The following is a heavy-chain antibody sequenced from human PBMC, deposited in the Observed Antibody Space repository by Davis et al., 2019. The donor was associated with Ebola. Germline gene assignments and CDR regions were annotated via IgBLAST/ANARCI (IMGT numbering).Heavy chain of an antibody. Sequence: PGGSLRLSCSVSGFMFSSYAMHWVRQAPGKGLEWVAVISYDGSNKYYADSVKGRFTISRDDSKNTLYLQMNSLRAEDTAVYYCARAPPLYSSGWYLPYWGQGTLVTVSS. CDR1: GFMFSSYA. J-gene: IGHJ4*01. CDR2: ISYDGSNK. D-gene: IGHD6-19*01. V-gene: IGHV3-30-3*01. CDR3: ARAPPLYSSGWYLPY.